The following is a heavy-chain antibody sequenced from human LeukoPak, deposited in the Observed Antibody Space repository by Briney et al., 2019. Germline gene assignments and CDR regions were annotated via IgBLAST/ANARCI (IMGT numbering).Heavy chain of an antibody. D-gene: IGHD5-24*01. CDR3: AVMANADAFDI. V-gene: IGHV1-18*01. J-gene: IGHJ3*02. CDR2: ISAYNGNT. Sequence: ASVKVSCKASGGTFSSYAISWVRQAPGQGLEWMGWISAYNGNTNYARKLQGRVTMTTDTSTSTAYMERRSLRSDDTAVYYCAVMANADAFDIWGQGTMVTVSS. CDR1: GGTFSSYA.